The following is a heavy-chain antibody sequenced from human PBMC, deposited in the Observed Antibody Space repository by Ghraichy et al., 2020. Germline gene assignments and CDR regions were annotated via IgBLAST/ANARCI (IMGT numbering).Heavy chain of an antibody. D-gene: IGHD3-22*01. CDR2: INPNSGGT. V-gene: IGHV1-2*06. J-gene: IGHJ3*02. CDR3: ARVDYYDSSGYGAFDI. CDR1: GYTFTGYY. Sequence: ASVKVSCKASGYTFTGYYMHWVRQAPGQGLEWMGRINPNSGGTNYAQKFQGRVTMTRDTSISTAYMELSRLRSDDTAVYYCARVDYYDSSGYGAFDIWGQGTMVTVSS.